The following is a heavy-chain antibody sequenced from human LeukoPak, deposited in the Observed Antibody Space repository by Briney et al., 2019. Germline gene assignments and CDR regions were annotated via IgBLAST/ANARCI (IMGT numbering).Heavy chain of an antibody. CDR3: ARDFGVQYYYGSGSSLD. CDR1: GFTVSSNY. J-gene: IGHJ4*02. D-gene: IGHD3-10*01. V-gene: IGHV3-66*01. Sequence: GGSLRLSCAASGFTVSSNYMSWVRQAPGKGLEWVSVIYSGGSTYYADSVQGRFTISRDNSKNTLYLQMNSLRAEDTAVYYCARDFGVQYYYGSGSSLDWGQGTLVTVSS. CDR2: IYSGGST.